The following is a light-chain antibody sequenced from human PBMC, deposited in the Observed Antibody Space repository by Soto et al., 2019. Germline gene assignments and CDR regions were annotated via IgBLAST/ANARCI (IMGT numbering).Light chain of an antibody. V-gene: IGKV1-33*01. J-gene: IGKJ3*01. CDR1: QDISNY. CDR3: QQYDNLPPFT. Sequence: DIQMTQSPSSLSASVGDRVTITCQASQDISNYLNWYQQKPGKAPKLLIYDASNLETGVPSRFSRSGSGTDFTFTISTLQPEDIATYYCQQYDNLPPFTFGPGTTVDIK. CDR2: DAS.